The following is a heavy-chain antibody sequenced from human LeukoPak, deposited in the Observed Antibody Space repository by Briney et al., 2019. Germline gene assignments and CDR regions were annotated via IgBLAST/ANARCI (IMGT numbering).Heavy chain of an antibody. CDR1: GFTFSKDW. Sequence: KTGGSLRLSCVGSGFTFSKDWMSWVRQAPGKGLEWVGLIRNKIDGGTTDDAAPVKGRFTISRDDSKNTLYLQMNSLKTEDTAVYYCVRDGHQGIFTWCWGQGTLVTVSS. D-gene: IGHD5-24*01. V-gene: IGHV3-15*01. J-gene: IGHJ4*02. CDR3: VRDGHQGIFTWC. CDR2: IRNKIDGGTT.